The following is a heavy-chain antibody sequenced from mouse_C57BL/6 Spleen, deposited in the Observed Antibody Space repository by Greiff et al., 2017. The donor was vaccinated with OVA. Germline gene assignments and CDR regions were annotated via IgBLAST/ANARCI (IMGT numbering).Heavy chain of an antibody. J-gene: IGHJ3*01. CDR2: IDPSDSYT. Sequence: QVQLKQPGAELVMPGASVKLSCKASGYTFTSYWMHWVKQRPGQGLEWIGEIDPSDSYTNYNQKFKGKSTLTVDKSSSTAYMQLSSLTSEDSAVYYCAVYDLFAYWGQGTLVTVSA. V-gene: IGHV1-69*01. D-gene: IGHD2-3*01. CDR1: GYTFTSYW. CDR3: AVYDLFAY.